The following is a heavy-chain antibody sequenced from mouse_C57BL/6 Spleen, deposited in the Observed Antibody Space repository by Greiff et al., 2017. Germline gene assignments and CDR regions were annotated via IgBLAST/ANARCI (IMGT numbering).Heavy chain of an antibody. V-gene: IGHV14-1*01. D-gene: IGHD1-1*01. Sequence: VQLQQSGAELVRPGASVKLSCTASGFNIKDYYMHWVKQRPEQGLEWIGRIDPEDGDTEYAPKFQGKATMTADTSSNTAYLQLSSLTSEDTAVYYCTTVPCYGSSSWFAYWGEATLVTVSA. J-gene: IGHJ3*01. CDR3: TTVPCYGSSSWFAY. CDR2: IDPEDGDT. CDR1: GFNIKDYY.